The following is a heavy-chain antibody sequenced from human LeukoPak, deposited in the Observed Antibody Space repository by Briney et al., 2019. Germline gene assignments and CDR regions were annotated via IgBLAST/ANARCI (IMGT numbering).Heavy chain of an antibody. CDR3: ARKDNMAQLSTFDH. CDR2: INPNIDDT. Sequence: ASLKLSFKTSGYNFIDYYIHWVRQAPGQGLEWLGWINPNIDDTSYEQKFQGRVTMSSDTSINTVYLELTRLTSDDTAVYFCARKDNMAQLSTFDHWGQGALVTVSS. D-gene: IGHD3-16*02. CDR1: GYNFIDYY. J-gene: IGHJ4*02. V-gene: IGHV1-2*02.